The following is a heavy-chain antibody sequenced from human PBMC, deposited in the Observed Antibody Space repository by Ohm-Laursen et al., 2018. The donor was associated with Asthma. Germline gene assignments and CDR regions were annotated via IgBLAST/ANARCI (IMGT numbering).Heavy chain of an antibody. Sequence: GSLRLSCAASGFTFSSYIMNWVLQAPGKGLEWVSYISSSSSTIYYADSVKGRFTISRDNAKNSLYLQMSSLRDEDTAVYYCARDRGGDRSFDYWGQGTLVTVSS. CDR2: ISSSSSTI. CDR3: ARDRGGDRSFDY. CDR1: GFTFSSYI. V-gene: IGHV3-48*02. J-gene: IGHJ4*02. D-gene: IGHD2-21*02.